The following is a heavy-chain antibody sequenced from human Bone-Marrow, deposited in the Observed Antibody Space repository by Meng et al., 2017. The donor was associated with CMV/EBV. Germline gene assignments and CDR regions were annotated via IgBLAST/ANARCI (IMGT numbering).Heavy chain of an antibody. D-gene: IGHD1-14*01. Sequence: SETLSLTCTVSGGSISSYYWSWIRQPPGKGLEWIGEINHSGSTNYNPSLKSRVTISVDTSKNQFSLKLSSVTAADTAVYYCARRTPLIPHGFDPWGQGTLVTVSS. J-gene: IGHJ5*02. CDR2: INHSGST. V-gene: IGHV4-34*01. CDR1: GGSISSYY. CDR3: ARRTPLIPHGFDP.